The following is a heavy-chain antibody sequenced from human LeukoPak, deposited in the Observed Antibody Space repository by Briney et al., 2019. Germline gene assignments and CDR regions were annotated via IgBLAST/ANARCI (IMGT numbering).Heavy chain of an antibody. J-gene: IGHJ4*02. D-gene: IGHD4-11*01. CDR1: GGSISSGSYY. V-gene: IGHV4-61*02. Sequence: SQTLSLTCTVSGGSISSGSYYWSWIRQPAGKGLEWIGRIYTHGTTNYNPSLKSRVTISVDTSKNQFSLKLSSATAADTAVYYCARGYSNYALDYWGQGTLVTVSS. CDR3: ARGYSNYALDY. CDR2: IYTHGTT.